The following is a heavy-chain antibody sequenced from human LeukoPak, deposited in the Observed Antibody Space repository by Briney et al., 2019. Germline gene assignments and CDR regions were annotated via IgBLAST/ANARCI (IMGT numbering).Heavy chain of an antibody. D-gene: IGHD6-13*01. CDR1: GYTFTSYY. J-gene: IGHJ5*02. CDR3: ARANTGYSSSWPFYNWFDP. V-gene: IGHV1-46*01. Sequence: ASVKVSCKASGYTFTSYYMHWVRQAPGQGLEWMGIINPSGGSTSYAQKFQGRVTMTRDTSTSTVYMELSSLRSEDTAVYYCARANTGYSSSWPFYNWFDPWGQGTLVTVSS. CDR2: INPSGGST.